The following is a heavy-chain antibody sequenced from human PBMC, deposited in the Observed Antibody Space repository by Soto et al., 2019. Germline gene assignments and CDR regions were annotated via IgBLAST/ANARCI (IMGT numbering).Heavy chain of an antibody. D-gene: IGHD2-15*01. J-gene: IGHJ6*02. CDR2: IWYDGSNK. Sequence: QVQLVESGGGVVQPGGSLRLSCTTSGFTFNTYGMYWVRQAPGKGLEWVAIIWYDGSNKYYGDSVKGRFTISRDNSKNTLYLQMTNLRAEDTALYYCARGDCTGAYCYSWPFNYGVDVWGQGTTVTVSS. CDR1: GFTFNTYG. CDR3: ARGDCTGAYCYSWPFNYGVDV. V-gene: IGHV3-33*08.